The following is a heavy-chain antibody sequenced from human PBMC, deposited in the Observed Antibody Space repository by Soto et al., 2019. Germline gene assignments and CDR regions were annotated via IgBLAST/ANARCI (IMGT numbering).Heavy chain of an antibody. CDR1: GYTFTSYY. CDR2: INPSGGIT. CDR3: ARRSIFTWSDAFDI. Sequence: QVELVQSGAEVKKPGASVKVSCKAAGYTFTSYYMHGVRQAPGQGLEWMGFINPSGGITTYAQKFQARVTMTSDTSTSTVSMELRTLKSEDTAVYYCARRSIFTWSDAFDIWGQGTMVTVSA. J-gene: IGHJ3*02. V-gene: IGHV1-46*01. D-gene: IGHD3-3*01.